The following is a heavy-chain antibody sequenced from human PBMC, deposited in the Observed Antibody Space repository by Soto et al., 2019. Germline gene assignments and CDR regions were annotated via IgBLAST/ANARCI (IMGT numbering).Heavy chain of an antibody. CDR2: IYYSGST. CDR1: GGSISSYY. CDR3: AGAFGVVINPSYYYYGMDV. D-gene: IGHD3-3*01. Sequence: QVQLQESGPGLVKPSETLSLTCTVSGGSISSYYWSWIRQPPGKGLEWIGYIYYSGSTNYNPSLKSRVTISVDTSKNQFSLKLSSVTAADTAVYYCAGAFGVVINPSYYYYGMDVWGQGTTVTVSS. J-gene: IGHJ6*02. V-gene: IGHV4-59*01.